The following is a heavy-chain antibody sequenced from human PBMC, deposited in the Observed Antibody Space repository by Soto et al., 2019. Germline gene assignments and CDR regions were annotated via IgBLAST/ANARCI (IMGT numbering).Heavy chain of an antibody. CDR2: ISGSGGRT. J-gene: IGHJ3*02. CDR1: VFPFSSYA. V-gene: IGHV3-23*01. CDR3: AKGGYYSLFDI. D-gene: IGHD3-16*01. Sequence: GWSLRLSCVSSVFPFSSYAMSWVRQTPGKGLEWVSGISGSGGRTYYADSVKGRFTISRDNSNNTLSLQMHILRVEDTAVYFCAKGGYYSLFDIWGQGTVVTVSS.